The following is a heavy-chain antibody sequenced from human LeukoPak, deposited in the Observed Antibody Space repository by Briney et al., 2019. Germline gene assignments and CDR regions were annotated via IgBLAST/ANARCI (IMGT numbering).Heavy chain of an antibody. J-gene: IGHJ5*02. V-gene: IGHV3-23*01. Sequence: GGSLRLSCAASGYTFSSYAMSWVRQAPGKGLEWVSAISGSGGSTYYADSLKGRFTISRDNSKNTLYLQMNSLRAEDTAVYYCAKSGGVRFDPWGQGTLVTVSS. CDR2: ISGSGGST. CDR1: GYTFSSYA. CDR3: AKSGGVRFDP. D-gene: IGHD3-16*01.